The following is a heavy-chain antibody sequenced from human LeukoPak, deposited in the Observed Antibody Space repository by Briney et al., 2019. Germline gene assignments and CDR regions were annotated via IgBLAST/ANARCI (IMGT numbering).Heavy chain of an antibody. J-gene: IGHJ4*02. CDR1: GFTFSSYW. Sequence: PGGSLRLSCAASGFTFSSYWMSWVRQAPGKGLEWVANIKEDGSEKNYVDSVKGRFTISRDNTKNSLYLQMNSLRDEDTAVYYCARMGRLDSWGQRTLVTVSS. CDR3: ARMGRLDS. V-gene: IGHV3-7*01. CDR2: IKEDGSEK. D-gene: IGHD1-26*01.